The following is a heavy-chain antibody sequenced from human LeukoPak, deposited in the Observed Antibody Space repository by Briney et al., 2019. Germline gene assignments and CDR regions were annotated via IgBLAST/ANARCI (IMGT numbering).Heavy chain of an antibody. CDR2: ISYDGSNK. V-gene: IGHV3-30*18. CDR3: AKDPLGSGSYLSYFDY. J-gene: IGHJ4*02. CDR1: GFTFSSYG. Sequence: PGGSLRLSCAASGFTFSSYGMHWVRQAPGKGLEWVAVISYDGSNKYYADSVKGRFTISRDNAKNSLYLQMNSLRAEDTAVYYCAKDPLGSGSYLSYFDYWGQGTLVTVSS. D-gene: IGHD3-10*01.